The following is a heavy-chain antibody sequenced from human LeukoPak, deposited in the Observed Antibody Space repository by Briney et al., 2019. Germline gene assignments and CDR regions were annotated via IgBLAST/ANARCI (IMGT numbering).Heavy chain of an antibody. D-gene: IGHD2-2*02. V-gene: IGHV5-51*01. CDR2: IYPGDSDT. J-gene: IGHJ6*02. CDR3: ARLDCSSTSCYTDYYYYYGMDV. Sequence: GESLKISCKGSGYSFTSYWIGWVRQMPGKGLEWMGIIYPGDSDTRYSPSFQGQFTIPADNAISTAYLQVSRLKASDPAMYYCARLDCSSTSCYTDYYYYYGMDVWGQGTTATVSS. CDR1: GYSFTSYW.